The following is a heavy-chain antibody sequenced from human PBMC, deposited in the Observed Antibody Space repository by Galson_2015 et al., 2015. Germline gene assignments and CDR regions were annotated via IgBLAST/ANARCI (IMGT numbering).Heavy chain of an antibody. CDR1: GFTFTSSA. Sequence: SVKVSCKASGFTFTSSAVQWLRQARGQRLEWIGWIVLGSGYTNYAQKFQERVTITREKSTSTAYMELSSLRSEDTAVYYCAAEMGYCSGDSCYPYGYFELWGRGTLVTVSS. CDR3: AAEMGYCSGDSCYPYGYFEL. D-gene: IGHD2-15*01. CDR2: IVLGSGYT. J-gene: IGHJ2*01. V-gene: IGHV1-58*01.